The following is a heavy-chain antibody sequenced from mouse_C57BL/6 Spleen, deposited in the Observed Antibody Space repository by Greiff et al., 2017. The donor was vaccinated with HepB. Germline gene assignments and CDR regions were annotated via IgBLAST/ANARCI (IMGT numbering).Heavy chain of an antibody. CDR3: ARGEFRYFDV. CDR1: GYTFTNYW. J-gene: IGHJ1*03. V-gene: IGHV1-63*01. CDR2: IYPGGGYT. Sequence: QVQLQQSGAELVRPGTSVKMSCKASGYTFTNYWIGWAKQRPGHGLEWIGDIYPGGGYTNYNEKFKGKATLTADKSSSTAYMQFSSLTSEDSAIYYCARGEFRYFDVWGTGTTVTVSS.